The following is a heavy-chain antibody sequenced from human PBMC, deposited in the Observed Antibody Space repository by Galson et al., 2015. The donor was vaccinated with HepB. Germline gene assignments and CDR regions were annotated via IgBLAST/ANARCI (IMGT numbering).Heavy chain of an antibody. Sequence: SLRLSCAASGFTFSSYAMSWVRQAPGKGLEWVSAISGSGGSTYYADSVKRRFTISRDNSKNTLYLQMNSLRAEDTAVYYCTKVLNSVLWFVEPHWGQGTLVTVSS. CDR1: GFTFSSYA. V-gene: IGHV3-23*01. CDR3: TKVLNSVLWFVEPH. CDR2: ISGSGGST. J-gene: IGHJ4*02. D-gene: IGHD3-10*01.